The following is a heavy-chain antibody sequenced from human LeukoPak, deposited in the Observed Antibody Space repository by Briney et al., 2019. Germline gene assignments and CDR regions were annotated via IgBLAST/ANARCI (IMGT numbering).Heavy chain of an antibody. CDR2: IRGSGGGS. Sequence: GGSLRLSCAASGFTFSSYAMSWVRQAPGKGLEWVSFIRGSGGGSYYANSVKGRFTISRDNSKNTLYLQMNSLRADDTALYYCAKGGTKYYDILTAKGYYFDYWGQGSLVTVSS. CDR3: AKGGTKYYDILTAKGYYFDY. CDR1: GFTFSSYA. D-gene: IGHD3-9*01. J-gene: IGHJ4*02. V-gene: IGHV3-23*01.